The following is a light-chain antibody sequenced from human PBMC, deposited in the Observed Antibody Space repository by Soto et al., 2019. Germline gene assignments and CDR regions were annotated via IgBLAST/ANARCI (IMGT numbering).Light chain of an antibody. J-gene: IGKJ1*01. CDR2: KAS. V-gene: IGKV1-5*03. Sequence: DIQMTHSPSTLSASVGDRVTITCRASQSIHIWLAWYQQKPGKAPKLLIYKASTLKSGVPSRFSGSGSETEFTLTISSLQPDDLGTYYCQQYNNYFTFGQGTKVDIK. CDR3: QQYNNYFT. CDR1: QSIHIW.